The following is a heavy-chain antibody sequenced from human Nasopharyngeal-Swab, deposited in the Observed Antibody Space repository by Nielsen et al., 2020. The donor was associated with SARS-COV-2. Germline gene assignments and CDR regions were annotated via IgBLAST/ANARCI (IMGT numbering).Heavy chain of an antibody. Sequence: SETLSLTCAVYGGSFSGSYWGWIRQPPGKGPEWIAEINHSGSTNYNPSLKSRVTLSADTSMNQVSLEVGSVTAADTAVYYCARGLSGIVPAPILGLGPYYYYYYMDVWGKGTTVTVSS. CDR1: GGSFSGSY. CDR3: ARGLSGIVPAPILGLGPYYYYYYMDV. D-gene: IGHD2-2*01. V-gene: IGHV4-34*01. CDR2: INHSGST. J-gene: IGHJ6*03.